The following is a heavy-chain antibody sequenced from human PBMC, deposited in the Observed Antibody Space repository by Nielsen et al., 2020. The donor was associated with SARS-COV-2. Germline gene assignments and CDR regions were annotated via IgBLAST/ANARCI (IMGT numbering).Heavy chain of an antibody. V-gene: IGHV3-53*01. CDR1: GFSVSDDY. D-gene: IGHD3-22*01. Sequence: GESLKISCAASGFSVSDDYMNWVRQAPGKGLEWVSSMYSGGTTDYADSVKGRFTISRDNAKNTLYLQMNSLRAEDTAVYYCARLWDDGYYFDTGPYDYWGQGTLVTVSS. CDR2: MYSGGTT. CDR3: ARLWDDGYYFDTGPYDY. J-gene: IGHJ4*02.